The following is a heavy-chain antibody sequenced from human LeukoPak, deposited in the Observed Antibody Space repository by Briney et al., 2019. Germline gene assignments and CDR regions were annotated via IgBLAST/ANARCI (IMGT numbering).Heavy chain of an antibody. CDR2: MNPNSGNT. Sequence: ASVKVSYKASGYTFTSYDINWVRQASGQGLEWMGWMNPNSGNTGYAQKFQGRVTMTRNTSISTAYMELSSLRSEDTAVYYCASSYGDYEGTIYYWGQGTLVTVSS. CDR1: GYTFTSYD. D-gene: IGHD4-17*01. J-gene: IGHJ4*02. CDR3: ASSYGDYEGTIYY. V-gene: IGHV1-8*01.